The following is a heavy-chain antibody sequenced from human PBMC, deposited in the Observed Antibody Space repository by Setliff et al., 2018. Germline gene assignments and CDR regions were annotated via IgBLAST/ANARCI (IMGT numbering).Heavy chain of an antibody. CDR1: GGSISSSSYY. CDR2: IDYSGTI. CDR3: ARSGDYIWGSYRPYYFDH. J-gene: IGHJ4*02. D-gene: IGHD3-16*02. Sequence: PSETLSLTCIVSGGSISSSSYYWGWIRQPPGKGLEWIGSIDYSGTIYYNPSLESRVTISVDTSKNQVSLKLSSVTAADTAVYYCARSGDYIWGSYRPYYFDHWGQGTLVTVSS. V-gene: IGHV4-39*07.